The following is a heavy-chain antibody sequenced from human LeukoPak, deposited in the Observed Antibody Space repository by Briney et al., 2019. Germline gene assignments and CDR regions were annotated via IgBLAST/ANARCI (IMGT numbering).Heavy chain of an antibody. CDR3: ARAAALDS. CDR2: IYYSGST. V-gene: IGHV4-59*01. D-gene: IGHD6-13*01. CDR1: GGSIGSYY. J-gene: IGHJ4*02. Sequence: SETLSLTCTVSGGSIGSYYWSWIRQPPGKGLEWIGYIYYSGSTNYNPSLKSRATISVDTSKNQFSLKLSSVTAADTAVYYCARAAALDSWGQGTLVTVSS.